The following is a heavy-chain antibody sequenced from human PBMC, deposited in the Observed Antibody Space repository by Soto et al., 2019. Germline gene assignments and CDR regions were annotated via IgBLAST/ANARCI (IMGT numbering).Heavy chain of an antibody. CDR1: GFTFSTHS. CDR2: ITSSSVTM. J-gene: IGHJ4*02. CDR3: GGEVGFQLIY. D-gene: IGHD2-2*01. V-gene: IGHV3-48*01. Sequence: EVQLVESGGGLVQPGGSLSLSCAASGFTFSTHSMNWDRQAPGKGLEWISYITSSSVTMYADSVKGRFTISRDNAKNSLYLQMNSLRAEDTAVYFCGGEVGFQLIYWGQGTLVTVSS.